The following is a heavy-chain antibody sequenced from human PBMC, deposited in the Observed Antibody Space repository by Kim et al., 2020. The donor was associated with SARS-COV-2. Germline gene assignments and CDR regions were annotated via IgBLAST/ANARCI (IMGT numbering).Heavy chain of an antibody. CDR1: GFTFSSYW. Sequence: GGSLRLSCAPSGFTFSSYWMSWVRQAPGKGLEWVANIKQDGSEKYYVDSVKGRFTISRDNAKNSVYLQMNSLRAEDTAVYYCARGRVPWAQWGQGTLVTVSS. CDR2: IKQDGSEK. J-gene: IGHJ4*02. CDR3: ARGRVPWAQ. V-gene: IGHV3-7*01.